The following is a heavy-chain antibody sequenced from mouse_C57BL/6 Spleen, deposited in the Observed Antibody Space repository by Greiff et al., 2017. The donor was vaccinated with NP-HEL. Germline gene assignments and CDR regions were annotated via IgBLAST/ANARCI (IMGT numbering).Heavy chain of an antibody. D-gene: IGHD1-1*01. V-gene: IGHV1-50*01. CDR3: APYYYGSNWYFDV. CDR2: IDPSDSYT. Sequence: QVHVKQPGAELVKPGASVKLSCKASGYTFTSYWMQWVKQRPGQGLEWIGEIDPSDSYTNYNQKFKGKATLTVDTSSSTAYMQLSSLTSEDSAVYYCAPYYYGSNWYFDVWGTGTTVTVSS. CDR1: GYTFTSYW. J-gene: IGHJ1*03.